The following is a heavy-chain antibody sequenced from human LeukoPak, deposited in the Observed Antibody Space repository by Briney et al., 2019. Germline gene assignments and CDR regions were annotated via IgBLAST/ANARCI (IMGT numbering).Heavy chain of an antibody. CDR1: GGSMSSSSYH. D-gene: IGHD4-23*01. CDR3: ARDPRLRWYFDY. J-gene: IGHJ4*02. V-gene: IGHV4-39*07. Sequence: SETLSLPCTVSGGSMSSSSYHGGWIRQPPGKGLEWIGSIYYSGGTYYNPSLKSRVTISVDTSKNQFSLKLSSVTAADTAVYYCARDPRLRWYFDYWGQGTLVTVSS. CDR2: IYYSGGT.